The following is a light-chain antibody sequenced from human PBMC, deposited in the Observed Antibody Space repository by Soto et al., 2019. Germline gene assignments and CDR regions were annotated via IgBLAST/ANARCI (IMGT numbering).Light chain of an antibody. J-gene: IGLJ3*02. CDR2: EVN. CDR3: CSHVGGSSPQWV. V-gene: IGLV2-23*02. CDR1: SNDVGGYNL. Sequence: QSVLTQPASVSGSPGQSITISCTGTSNDVGGYNLVSWFQQHPGKAPKLMISEVNKRPSGVSNRFSGSKSANTASLTISGLQAEDEADYYRCSHVGGSSPQWVFGGGTKLTVL.